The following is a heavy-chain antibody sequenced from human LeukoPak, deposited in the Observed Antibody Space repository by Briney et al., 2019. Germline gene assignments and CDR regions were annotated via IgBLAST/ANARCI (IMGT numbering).Heavy chain of an antibody. D-gene: IGHD3-22*01. Sequence: ASVKVSCKASGYTFTSYAMHWVRQAPGQRLEWMGWINAGNGNTKYSQEFQGRVTITRDTSASTAYMELSSLRSEDMAVYYCARVDDSSGYYHFDYWGQGTLVTVSS. CDR3: ARVDDSSGYYHFDY. CDR1: GYTFTSYA. CDR2: INAGNGNT. J-gene: IGHJ4*02. V-gene: IGHV1-3*03.